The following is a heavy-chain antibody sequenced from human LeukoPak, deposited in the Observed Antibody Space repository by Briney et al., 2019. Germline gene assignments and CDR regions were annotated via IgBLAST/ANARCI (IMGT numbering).Heavy chain of an antibody. CDR1: GHTFTSYD. V-gene: IGHV1-2*02. Sequence: ASVKVSCKASGHTFTSYDINWVRQATGQGLEWMGWINPNNGGTKYAQKFQGRVTLTRDTSISTAYMELSRLRSDDTAVYYCARDYTLINYYYHMDVWGKGTTVTVSS. CDR2: INPNNGGT. CDR3: ARDYTLINYYYHMDV. D-gene: IGHD3-10*01. J-gene: IGHJ6*03.